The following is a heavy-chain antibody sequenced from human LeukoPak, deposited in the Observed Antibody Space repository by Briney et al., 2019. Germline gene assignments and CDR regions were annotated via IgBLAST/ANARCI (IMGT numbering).Heavy chain of an antibody. D-gene: IGHD3-22*01. V-gene: IGHV4-34*01. CDR3: ARGQDDSSGYYFSVGY. CDR1: GGSFSGYY. CDR2: INHSGST. Sequence: SETLTLTCAAYGGSFSGYYWSWIRQPPGKWLEWIGEINHSGSTNYNASLKRRVSISVDTSKNQFSLKLSYVTAADTAVYYWARGQDDSSGYYFSVGYWGQGTLVTVSS. J-gene: IGHJ4*02.